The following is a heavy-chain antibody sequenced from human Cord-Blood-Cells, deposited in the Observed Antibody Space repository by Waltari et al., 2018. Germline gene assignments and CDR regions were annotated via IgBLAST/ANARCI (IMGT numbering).Heavy chain of an antibody. V-gene: IGHV1-8*01. Sequence: QVQLVQSGAEVKKPGASVKVSCKASGYTFTSYDINWVRQATGQGLEWMGGMNPNSGNTGYAQKFQGRVTMTRNTSISTAYMELSSLRSEDTAVYYCARGSEYYGSGSYYNDYWGQGALVTVSS. J-gene: IGHJ4*02. CDR3: ARGSEYYGSGSYYNDY. CDR1: GYTFTSYD. D-gene: IGHD3-10*01. CDR2: MNPNSGNT.